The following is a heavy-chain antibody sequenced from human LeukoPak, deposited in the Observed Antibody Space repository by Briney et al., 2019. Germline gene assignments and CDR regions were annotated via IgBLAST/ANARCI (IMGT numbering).Heavy chain of an antibody. V-gene: IGHV3-23*01. J-gene: IGHJ1*01. D-gene: IGHD3-3*01. Sequence: GGSLRLSCAASGFTFSSYATSWVRQAPGKGLEWVSAISGSGGSTYYADSVKGRFTISRDNSKNTLYLQMNSLRAEDTAVYYCAKGHRDYDFWSGYSLEYFQHWGQGTLVTVSS. CDR1: GFTFSSYA. CDR3: AKGHRDYDFWSGYSLEYFQH. CDR2: ISGSGGST.